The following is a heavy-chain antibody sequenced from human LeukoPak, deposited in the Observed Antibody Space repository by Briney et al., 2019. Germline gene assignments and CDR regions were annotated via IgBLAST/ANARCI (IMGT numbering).Heavy chain of an antibody. V-gene: IGHV4-39*01. J-gene: IGHJ5*02. CDR1: GGSISSSSYY. D-gene: IGHD3-22*01. CDR2: IYYSGST. Sequence: SETLSLTCTVSGGSISSSSYYWGWIRQPPGKGLEWIGSIYYSGSTYYNPSLKSRVTISVDTSKNQVSLKLSSVTAADTAVYYCARQMQDYDSSGNNWFDPWGQGTLVTVSS. CDR3: ARQMQDYDSSGNNWFDP.